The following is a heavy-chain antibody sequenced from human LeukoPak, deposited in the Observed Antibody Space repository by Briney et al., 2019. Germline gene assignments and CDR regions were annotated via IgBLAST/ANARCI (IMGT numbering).Heavy chain of an antibody. Sequence: PGGSLRLSCAVSGLTFSSAWMSWVRQAPGKGLEWVGRLKSKADGGAIDYAAPVKGRFTISRDDSKNMLYLQMNSLKTEDTAVYYCATEGYCSGGNCYSFDYWGQGILVTVSS. CDR1: GLTFSSAW. D-gene: IGHD2-15*01. CDR2: LKSKADGGAI. CDR3: ATEGYCSGGNCYSFDY. J-gene: IGHJ4*02. V-gene: IGHV3-15*01.